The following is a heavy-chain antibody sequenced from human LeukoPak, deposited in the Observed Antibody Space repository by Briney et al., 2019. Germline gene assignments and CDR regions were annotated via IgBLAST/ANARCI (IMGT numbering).Heavy chain of an antibody. D-gene: IGHD3-3*01. CDR3: ARGLRFLDPLTGYFDY. CDR2: INHSGST. Sequence: PSETLSLTCAVYGGSFSGYYWSWIRQPPGKGLEWIGEINHSGSTNHNPSLKSRVTISVDTSKNQFSLKLSSVTAADTAVYYCARGLRFLDPLTGYFDYWGQGTLVTVSS. V-gene: IGHV4-34*01. CDR1: GGSFSGYY. J-gene: IGHJ4*02.